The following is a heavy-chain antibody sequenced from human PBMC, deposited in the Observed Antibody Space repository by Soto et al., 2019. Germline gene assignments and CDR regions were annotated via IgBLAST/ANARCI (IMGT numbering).Heavy chain of an antibody. D-gene: IGHD3-10*01. J-gene: IGHJ5*02. CDR2: SRNKANSYTT. V-gene: IGHV3-72*01. Sequence: GGSLRLSCAASGFTFSGQYMDWVRQAPGKGLEWVGRSRNKANSYTTEYAASVKGRFTISRDESKNSLYLQMNSLKTEDTAVYYCVSAAGTPEYYPWGQGALVTVSS. CDR3: VSAAGTPEYYP. CDR1: GFTFSGQY.